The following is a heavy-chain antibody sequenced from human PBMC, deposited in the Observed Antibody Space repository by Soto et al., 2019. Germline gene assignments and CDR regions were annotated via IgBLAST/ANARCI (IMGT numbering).Heavy chain of an antibody. V-gene: IGHV4-59*12. Sequence: SETLSLTCTVSGGSISSYYWSWIRQPPGKGLEWIGYIYYSGSTNYNPSLKSRVTISVDTSKNQFSLKLSSVTAADTAVYYCAREYQLLSMDYWGQGTLVTVSS. J-gene: IGHJ4*02. CDR1: GGSISSYY. CDR3: AREYQLLSMDY. CDR2: IYYSGST. D-gene: IGHD2-2*01.